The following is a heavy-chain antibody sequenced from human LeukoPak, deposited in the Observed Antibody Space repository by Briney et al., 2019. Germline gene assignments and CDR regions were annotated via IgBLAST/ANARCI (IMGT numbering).Heavy chain of an antibody. CDR1: GLTFSSYW. CDR2: IKQDGSEK. D-gene: IGHD6-6*01. V-gene: IGHV3-7*01. J-gene: IGHJ5*02. CDR3: ARDIGLRKAAPPGWFDP. Sequence: AGGSLRLSCAASGLTFSSYWMSWVRQAPGKGLEWVASIKQDGSEKYCVDSVKGRFTISRDNANNSLYLQMHSLRADDTAVYYCARDIGLRKAAPPGWFDPWGQGALVTVSS.